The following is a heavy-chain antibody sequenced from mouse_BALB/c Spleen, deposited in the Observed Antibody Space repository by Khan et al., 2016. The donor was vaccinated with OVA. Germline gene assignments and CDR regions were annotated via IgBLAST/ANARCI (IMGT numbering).Heavy chain of an antibody. J-gene: IGHJ2*01. V-gene: IGHV1S26*01. CDR3: ARDRIDS. Sequence: QVQLQQSGTELVRPGASVKLSCKASGYTFSTYWIHWVKQRPGQGLEWIGYINPSSGYTYYNQTFKDKATLTTDKSSSTAYMQLGSMTSEDAAVYYCARDRIDSWVHGTTLPVSS. CDR1: GYTFSTYW. CDR2: INPSSGYT.